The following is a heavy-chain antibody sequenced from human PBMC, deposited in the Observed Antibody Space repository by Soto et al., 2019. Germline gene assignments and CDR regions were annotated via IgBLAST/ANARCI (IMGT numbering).Heavy chain of an antibody. Sequence: GASVKVSCKASGYTFTSYGISWVRQAPGQGLEWMGWISAYNGNTNYAQKLQGRVTMTTDTSTSTAYMELRSLRSDDTAVYYCARDTGYSYGPRDLYYYYGMDVWGQGTTVTVSS. CDR2: ISAYNGNT. V-gene: IGHV1-18*01. CDR3: ARDTGYSYGPRDLYYYYGMDV. J-gene: IGHJ6*02. D-gene: IGHD5-18*01. CDR1: GYTFTSYG.